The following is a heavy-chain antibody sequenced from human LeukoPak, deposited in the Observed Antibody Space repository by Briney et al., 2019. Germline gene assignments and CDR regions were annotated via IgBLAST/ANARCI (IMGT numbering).Heavy chain of an antibody. Sequence: PSETLSLTCTVSGGSISSSSYYWGWIRQPPGKGLEWIGSIYYSGSTYYNPSPKSRVTISVDTSKNQFSLKLSSVTAADTAVYYCATRYDSSGYYYGGFDYWGQGTLVTVSS. CDR1: GGSISSSSYY. J-gene: IGHJ4*02. CDR2: IYYSGST. D-gene: IGHD3-22*01. V-gene: IGHV4-39*01. CDR3: ATRYDSSGYYYGGFDY.